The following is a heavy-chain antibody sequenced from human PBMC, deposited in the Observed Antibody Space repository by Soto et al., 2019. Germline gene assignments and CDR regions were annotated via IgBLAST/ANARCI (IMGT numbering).Heavy chain of an antibody. CDR3: AKDRSQGAVAGTSDFDY. D-gene: IGHD6-19*01. Sequence: GSLRLSCAASGFSFSSYALNWVRQAPGKGLEWVSTISGRGGRAYYADSVKGRFTISRDNSKNALYLQLDSLRAEDTAVYYCAKDRSQGAVAGTSDFDYWGQGTLVTVSS. CDR1: GFSFSSYA. CDR2: ISGRGGRA. V-gene: IGHV3-23*01. J-gene: IGHJ4*02.